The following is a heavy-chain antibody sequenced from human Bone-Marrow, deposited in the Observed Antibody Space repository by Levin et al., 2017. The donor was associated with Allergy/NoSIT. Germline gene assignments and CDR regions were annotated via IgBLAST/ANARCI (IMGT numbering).Heavy chain of an antibody. V-gene: IGHV3-15*01. Sequence: LSLTCVASGFSFTDAWMSWVRQAPGKGLEWVGRIKSKTDGGTTDYAAPVKGRFTISRDDSKNILYLQMNSLKSDDTAVYYCETFDLWGRGTLVTVSS. CDR1: GFSFTDAW. CDR2: IKSKTDGGTT. J-gene: IGHJ2*01. CDR3: ETFDL.